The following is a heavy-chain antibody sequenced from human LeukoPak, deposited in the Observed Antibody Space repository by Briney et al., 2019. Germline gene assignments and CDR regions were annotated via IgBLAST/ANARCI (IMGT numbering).Heavy chain of an antibody. CDR2: IWYDGSNK. J-gene: IGHJ4*02. CDR3: ARERAYYYDSSGYSPPGY. D-gene: IGHD3-22*01. Sequence: GRSLRLSCAASGFTFDDYAMHWVRQAPGKGLEWVAVIWYDGSNKYYADSVKGRFTISRDNSKNTLYLQMNSLRAEDTAVYYCARERAYYYDSSGYSPPGYWGQGTLVTVSS. CDR1: GFTFDDYA. V-gene: IGHV3-33*08.